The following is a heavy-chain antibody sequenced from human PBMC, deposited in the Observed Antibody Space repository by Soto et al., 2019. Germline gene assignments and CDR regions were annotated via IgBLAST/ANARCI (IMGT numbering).Heavy chain of an antibody. CDR3: ARPYSSGWYGDLDY. CDR1: GFTFSSYA. CDR2: ISHDGSNK. V-gene: IGHV3-30-3*01. D-gene: IGHD6-19*01. Sequence: QVQLVESGGGVVQPGRSLRLSCAASGFTFSSYAMHWVRQAPGKGLEWVAAISHDGSNKYYADSVKGRFTISRDNSKNTMYLQMNSLRVEDTAVYYCARPYSSGWYGDLDYWGQGTLVTVSS. J-gene: IGHJ4*02.